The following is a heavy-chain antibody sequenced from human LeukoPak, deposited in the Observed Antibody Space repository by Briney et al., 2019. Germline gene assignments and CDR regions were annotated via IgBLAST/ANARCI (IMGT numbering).Heavy chain of an antibody. CDR1: GYTFTGYY. D-gene: IGHD3-10*01. CDR3: ARDDRITMVRALDY. CDR2: ISAYNGNT. Sequence: ASVKVSCKASGYTFTGYYMHWVRQAPGQGLEWMGWISAYNGNTNYAQKLQGRVTMTTDTSTSTAYMELRSLRSDDTAVYYCARDDRITMVRALDYWGQGTLVTVSS. V-gene: IGHV1-18*04. J-gene: IGHJ4*02.